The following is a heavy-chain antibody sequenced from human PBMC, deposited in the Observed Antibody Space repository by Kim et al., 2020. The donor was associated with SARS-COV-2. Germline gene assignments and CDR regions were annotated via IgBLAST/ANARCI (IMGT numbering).Heavy chain of an antibody. CDR3: ARLPLWEQQLVPFDP. CDR1: GGSISSSSYY. CDR2: IYYSGST. Sequence: SETLSLTCTVSGGSISSSSYYWGWIRQPPGKGLEWIGSIYYSGSTYYDPSLKSRVTISVDTSKNQFSLKLSSVTAADTAVYYCARLPLWEQQLVPFDPWGQGTLVTVSS. D-gene: IGHD6-13*01. V-gene: IGHV4-39*01. J-gene: IGHJ5*02.